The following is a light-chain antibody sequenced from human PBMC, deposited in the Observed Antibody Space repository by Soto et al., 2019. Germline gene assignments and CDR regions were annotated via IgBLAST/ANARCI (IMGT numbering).Light chain of an antibody. J-gene: IGKJ1*01. V-gene: IGKV1-39*01. CDR1: QSITNY. Sequence: IHLTQSPASLSASVGDTFTITCRASQSITNYINWYQKKPGAGPKLLIWAASSLQSGAPSRFSGSVSGTDFTLTISIHQPDDFVTYCCQQSYSAPLAFGQGTKVEI. CDR3: QQSYSAPLA. CDR2: AAS.